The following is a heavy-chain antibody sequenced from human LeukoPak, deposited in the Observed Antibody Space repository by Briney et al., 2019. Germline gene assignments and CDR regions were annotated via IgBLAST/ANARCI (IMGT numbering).Heavy chain of an antibody. V-gene: IGHV3-7*01. CDR3: ARPRDYGGNFPFDY. J-gene: IGHJ4*02. D-gene: IGHD4-23*01. Sequence: GGSLRLSCAASGFTFSNYWLSWVRQPPGKALEWVANMKPDGSEKYYVDSVKGRFTISRDNAKNSLYLQMNSLRAEDTAVYYCARPRDYGGNFPFDYWGQGTLVTVSS. CDR1: GFTFSNYW. CDR2: MKPDGSEK.